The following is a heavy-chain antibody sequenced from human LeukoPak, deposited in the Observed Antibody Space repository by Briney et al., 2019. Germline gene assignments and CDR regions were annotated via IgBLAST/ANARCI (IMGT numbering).Heavy chain of an antibody. CDR1: GGTFSSYA. Sequence: ASVKVSCKASGGTFSSYAISWVRQAPGQGLEWMGGIIPIFGTANYAQKFQGRVTITADKSTSTAYMELSGLRSEDTAVYYCASSYSYGFLHYYYMDVWGKGTTVTVSS. CDR3: ASSYSYGFLHYYYMDV. D-gene: IGHD5-18*01. V-gene: IGHV1-69*06. J-gene: IGHJ6*03. CDR2: IIPIFGTA.